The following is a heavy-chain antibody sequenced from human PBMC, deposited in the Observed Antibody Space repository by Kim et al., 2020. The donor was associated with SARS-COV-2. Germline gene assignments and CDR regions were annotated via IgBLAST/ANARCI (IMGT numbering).Heavy chain of an antibody. D-gene: IGHD3-9*01. Sequence: GGSLRLSCAASGFTFSSYAMSWVRQAPGKGLEWVSAISGSGGSTYYADSVKGRFTISRDNSKNTLYLQMNSLRAEDTAVYYCATLLRYFDWLSPPLTDYWGQGTLVTVSS. CDR3: ATLLRYFDWLSPPLTDY. CDR1: GFTFSSYA. J-gene: IGHJ4*02. CDR2: ISGSGGST. V-gene: IGHV3-23*01.